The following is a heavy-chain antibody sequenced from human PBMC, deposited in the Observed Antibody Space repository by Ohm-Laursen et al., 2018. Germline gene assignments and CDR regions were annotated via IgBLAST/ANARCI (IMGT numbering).Heavy chain of an antibody. D-gene: IGHD3-22*01. J-gene: IGHJ4*02. CDR2: INHSGST. CDR3: ARRVRSGYYLGY. V-gene: IGHV4-34*01. Sequence: TLSLTCAVYGGSFSGYYWSWIRQPPGKGLEWIGEINHSGSTNYNPSLKSRVTISVDTSKNQFSLKLSSVTAADTAVYYCARRVRSGYYLGYWGQGTLVTVSS. CDR1: GGSFSGYY.